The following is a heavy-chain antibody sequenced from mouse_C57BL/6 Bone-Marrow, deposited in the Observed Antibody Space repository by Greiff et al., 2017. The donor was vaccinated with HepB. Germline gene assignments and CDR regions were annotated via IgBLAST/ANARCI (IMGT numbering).Heavy chain of an antibody. J-gene: IGHJ3*01. D-gene: IGHD2-4*01. V-gene: IGHV6-3*01. CDR1: GFTFSNYW. Sequence: EVHLVESGGGLVQPGGSMNLSCVASGFTFSNYWMHWVRQSPEKGLEWVAQIRLKSDNYATHYAESVKGRFTISRDDSKINVYLQMNNLRAEDTGIYYCTEGLPPWFAYWGQGTLVTVSA. CDR2: IRLKSDNYAT. CDR3: TEGLPPWFAY.